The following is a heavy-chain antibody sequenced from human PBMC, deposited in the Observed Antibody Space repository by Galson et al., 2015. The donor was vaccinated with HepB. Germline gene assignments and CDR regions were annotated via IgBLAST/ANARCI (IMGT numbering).Heavy chain of an antibody. V-gene: IGHV3-66*01. Sequence: SLRLSCAASGFTVSSNYMSWVRQAPGKGLEWVSVIYSGGSTYYADSVKGRFTISRDNSKNTLYLQMNSLRAEDTAVYYCARVPGRYYYDSSGYPGDFDYWGQGTLVTVSS. D-gene: IGHD3-22*01. CDR1: GFTVSSNY. CDR3: ARVPGRYYYDSSGYPGDFDY. J-gene: IGHJ4*02. CDR2: IYSGGST.